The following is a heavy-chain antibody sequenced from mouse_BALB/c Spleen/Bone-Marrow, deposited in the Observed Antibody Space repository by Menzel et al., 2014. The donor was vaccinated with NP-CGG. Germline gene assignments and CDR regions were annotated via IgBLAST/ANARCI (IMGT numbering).Heavy chain of an antibody. Sequence: EVQLQQSGPELVKPGASMKISCKASGYSFTGYTMNWVKQIHGKNLEWIGLINPYNDNTNYNQKFKGKATLIVDKSSSTAYMELLSLTSEDSAVYYCARSGTVVSTYYFDYWGQGTTLTVSS. CDR3: ARSGTVVSTYYFDY. J-gene: IGHJ2*01. CDR1: GYSFTGYT. V-gene: IGHV1-18*01. D-gene: IGHD1-1*01. CDR2: INPYNDNT.